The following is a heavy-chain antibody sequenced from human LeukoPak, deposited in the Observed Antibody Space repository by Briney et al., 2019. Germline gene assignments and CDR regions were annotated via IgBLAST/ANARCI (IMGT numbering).Heavy chain of an antibody. V-gene: IGHV3-23*01. D-gene: IGHD2-15*01. J-gene: IGHJ4*02. CDR3: AKDLSPGIFLPSGLDY. CDR2: ISGSGGST. CDR1: GFTFSSYA. Sequence: GGSLRLSCAASGFTFSSYAMSWVRQAPGKGLEWVSAISGSGGSTYYADSVKGRFTISRDNSKNTLYLQMNSLRAEDTAVYYCAKDLSPGIFLPSGLDYWGQGTLVTVSS.